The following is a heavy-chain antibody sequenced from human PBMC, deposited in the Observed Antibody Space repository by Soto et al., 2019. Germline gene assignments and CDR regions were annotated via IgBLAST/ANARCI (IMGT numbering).Heavy chain of an antibody. CDR2: ISSNGGST. CDR1: GFTFSSYA. V-gene: IGHV3-64*01. Sequence: GGSLRLSCAASGFTFSSYAMHWVRQAPGKGLEYVSAISSNGGSTYYANSVKGRFTISRDNSKNTLYLQMGSLRAEDMAVYYCVSSSYGGNFAFDIWGQGTMVTVSS. D-gene: IGHD2-21*01. J-gene: IGHJ3*02. CDR3: VSSSYGGNFAFDI.